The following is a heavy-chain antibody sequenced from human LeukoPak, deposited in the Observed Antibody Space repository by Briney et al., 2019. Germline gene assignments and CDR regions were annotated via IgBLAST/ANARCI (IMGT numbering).Heavy chain of an antibody. Sequence: GASVKVSCKASGYTFTSYGISWVRQAPGQGLEWMGWISAYNGNTNYAQKLQGRVTMTTDTSTSTAYMELRSLRSDDTAVYYCARDLAGVLWFGELHAFDYWGQGTLVTVSS. J-gene: IGHJ4*02. CDR3: ARDLAGVLWFGELHAFDY. V-gene: IGHV1-18*01. D-gene: IGHD3-10*01. CDR1: GYTFTSYG. CDR2: ISAYNGNT.